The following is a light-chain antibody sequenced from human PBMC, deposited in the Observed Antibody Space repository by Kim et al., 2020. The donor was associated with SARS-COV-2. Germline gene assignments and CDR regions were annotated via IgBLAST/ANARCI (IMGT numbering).Light chain of an antibody. CDR1: TSNIGSYT. J-gene: IGLJ3*02. CDR3: ATWDGSLNGWV. CDR2: TND. V-gene: IGLV1-44*01. Sequence: GQRVTISCSGSTSNIGSYTVNWYQHLPGTAPKLLIYTNDQRPSGVPDRFSGSKSGTSASLVISGLQSEDEADYFWATWDGSLNGWVFGGGTQLTVL.